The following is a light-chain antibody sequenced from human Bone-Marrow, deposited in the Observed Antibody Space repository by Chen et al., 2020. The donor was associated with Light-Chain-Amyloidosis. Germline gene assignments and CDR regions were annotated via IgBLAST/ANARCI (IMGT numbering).Light chain of an antibody. J-gene: IGLJ3*02. CDR3: QVWDRSSGRPV. CDR1: NIGSTS. Sequence: SYVLTQPSSVSVAPGQTATIACGGNNIGSTSVHWYQQTPGQAPLLFVYDDSDRPSGIPERLSGSNSGNMATLTISRVEAGDEADYYCQVWDRSSGRPVFGGGTKLTVL. V-gene: IGLV3-21*02. CDR2: DDS.